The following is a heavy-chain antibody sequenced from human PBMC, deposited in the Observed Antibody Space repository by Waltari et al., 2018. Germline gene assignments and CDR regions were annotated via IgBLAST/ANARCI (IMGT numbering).Heavy chain of an antibody. Sequence: QVQLVQSGAEVKKPGASVKVSCKASGYTFTSYGISWVRQAPGQGLEWMGWISAYNGNKNYAQKLQGRVTMTTDTSTSTAYMELRSLRSDDTAVYYCARDSAIGTPTTYYGMDVWGQGTTVTVSS. CDR2: ISAYNGNK. CDR3: ARDSAIGTPTTYYGMDV. CDR1: GYTFTSYG. V-gene: IGHV1-18*01. J-gene: IGHJ6*02. D-gene: IGHD1-1*01.